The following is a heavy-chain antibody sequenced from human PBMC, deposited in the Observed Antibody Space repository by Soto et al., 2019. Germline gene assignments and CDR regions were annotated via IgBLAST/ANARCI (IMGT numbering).Heavy chain of an antibody. CDR1: GFSLSTSGVG. CDR3: APRPLHTAMLRYNWFDP. J-gene: IGHJ5*02. Sequence: SGPTLVNPTQTLTLTCTFSGFSLSTSGVGVGWIRQPPGKALEWLALIYWNDDKRYSPSLKSRLTITKDTSKNQVVLTMTNMDPVDTATYYCAPRPLHTAMLRYNWFDPWGQGTLVTVSS. D-gene: IGHD5-18*01. V-gene: IGHV2-5*01. CDR2: IYWNDDK.